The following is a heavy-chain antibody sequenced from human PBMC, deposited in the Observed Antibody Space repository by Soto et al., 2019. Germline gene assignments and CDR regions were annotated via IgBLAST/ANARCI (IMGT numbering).Heavy chain of an antibody. D-gene: IGHD4-17*01. Sequence: PSETLSLTCTVSGGSISSYYWSWIRQPPGKGLAWIGYIYYSGSTNYNPSLKSRVTISVDTSKNQFSLKLSSVTAADTAVYYCARIGMTTVTKTRYYGMDVWGQGTTVTVSS. J-gene: IGHJ6*02. CDR1: GGSISSYY. CDR3: ARIGMTTVTKTRYYGMDV. V-gene: IGHV4-59*01. CDR2: IYYSGST.